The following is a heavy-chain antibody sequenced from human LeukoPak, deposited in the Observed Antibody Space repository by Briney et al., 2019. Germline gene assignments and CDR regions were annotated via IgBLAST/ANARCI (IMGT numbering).Heavy chain of an antibody. CDR1: GLTFSRSA. J-gene: IGHJ3*02. CDR2: ISYDGTNK. Sequence: GGSLRLSCAASGLTFSRSAMHWVRQAPGKGLEWVAVISYDGTNKYYEDSVKGRFTISRDSSKSTLYLQMNSLRAEDTAVYYCAKGSSTGGWVQLELDAFDIWGQGTMVTVSS. D-gene: IGHD1-1*01. V-gene: IGHV3-30*18. CDR3: AKGSSTGGWVQLELDAFDI.